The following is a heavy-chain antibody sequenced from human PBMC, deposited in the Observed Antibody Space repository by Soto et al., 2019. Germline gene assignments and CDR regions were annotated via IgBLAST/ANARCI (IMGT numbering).Heavy chain of an antibody. CDR2: IKSKTDGGTT. Sequence: GGSLRLSCAASGFTFSSAWMSWVRQAPGKGLEWVGRIKSKTDGGTTDYAAPVKGRFTISRDDSKNTLYLQMNSLKTEDTAVYYCTTRPSYWSSTSCSRPTYDYWGQGTLVTVSS. V-gene: IGHV3-15*01. D-gene: IGHD2-2*01. J-gene: IGHJ4*02. CDR3: TTRPSYWSSTSCSRPTYDY. CDR1: GFTFSSAW.